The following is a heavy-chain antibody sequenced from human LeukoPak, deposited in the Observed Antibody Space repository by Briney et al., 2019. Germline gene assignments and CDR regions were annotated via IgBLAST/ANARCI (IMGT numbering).Heavy chain of an antibody. V-gene: IGHV3-23*01. CDR1: GFTFSSYA. CDR3: AKDAYYDILTGSTLFDY. D-gene: IGHD3-9*01. CDR2: ISGSGGST. Sequence: GGSLRLSCAASGFTFSSYAMSWVRPAPGKGLEWVSAISGSGGSTYYADSVKGRFTISRDNSKNTLYLQMNSLRAEDTAVYYCAKDAYYDILTGSTLFDYWGQGTLVTVSS. J-gene: IGHJ4*02.